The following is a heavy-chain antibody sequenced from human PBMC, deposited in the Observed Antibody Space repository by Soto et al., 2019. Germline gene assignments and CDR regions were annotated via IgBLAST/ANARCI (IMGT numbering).Heavy chain of an antibody. D-gene: IGHD1-26*01. V-gene: IGHV4-59*01. J-gene: IGHJ2*01. CDR1: GGSISSYY. CDR2: IYYSGST. CDR3: AVNSGTNGGVGYFDL. Sequence: QVQLQESGPGLVKPSETLSLTCTVSGGSISSYYWSWIRQPPGKGLEWIGYIYYSGSTNYNPSLKSRVTISVDTSKSQFSLKLGSVTAADTAVYYCAVNSGTNGGVGYFDLWGRGTLVTVSS.